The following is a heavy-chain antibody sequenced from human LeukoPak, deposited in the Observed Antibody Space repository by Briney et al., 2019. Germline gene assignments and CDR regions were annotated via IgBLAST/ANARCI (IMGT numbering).Heavy chain of an antibody. V-gene: IGHV4-4*07. CDR1: GDSISDDY. CDR2: IHSGGTT. J-gene: IGHJ4*02. Sequence: PSETLSLACTVSGDSISDDYYTWMRQPAGKGLEWIGRIHSGGTTNYNPSLMSRVTLSIDKSKKHISLRLTSVTAADTALYYCARATEQQLVPVFFDYWGQGTLVTVSS. CDR3: ARATEQQLVPVFFDY. D-gene: IGHD6-13*01.